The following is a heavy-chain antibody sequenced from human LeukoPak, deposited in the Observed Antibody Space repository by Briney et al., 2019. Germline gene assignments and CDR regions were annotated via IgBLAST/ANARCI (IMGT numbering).Heavy chain of an antibody. CDR2: IYYSGST. CDR3: ARNYYDSSGPSGPFDY. V-gene: IGHV4-31*03. CDR1: GGSISSGGYY. D-gene: IGHD3-22*01. Sequence: PSETLSLTCTVSGGSISSGGYYWSWIRQHPGKGLEWIGYIYYSGSTYYNPSLKSRVTISVDTSKNQFSLKLSSVTAADTAVNYCARNYYDSSGPSGPFDYWGQGTLVTVSS. J-gene: IGHJ4*02.